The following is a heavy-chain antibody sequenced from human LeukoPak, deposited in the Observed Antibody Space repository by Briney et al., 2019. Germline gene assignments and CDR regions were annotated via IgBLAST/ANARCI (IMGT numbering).Heavy chain of an antibody. Sequence: GGSLRLSCAASGFTFSSYEMNWVRQAPGKGLEWVSYISTSGTTTYYADSVKGRFTISRDNAKNSLYLQMNSLRAEDTAVYYCASDRPVVVAKKRFWYFDLWGRGTLVTVFS. J-gene: IGHJ2*01. CDR1: GFTFSSYE. CDR2: ISTSGTTT. D-gene: IGHD3-22*01. CDR3: ASDRPVVVAKKRFWYFDL. V-gene: IGHV3-48*03.